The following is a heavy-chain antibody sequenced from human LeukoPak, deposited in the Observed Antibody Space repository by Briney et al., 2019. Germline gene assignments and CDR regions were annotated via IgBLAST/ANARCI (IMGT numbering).Heavy chain of an antibody. CDR3: ARHQTSYSSSSYTQD. V-gene: IGHV3-48*01. J-gene: IGHJ4*02. Sequence: GGSLRLSCAASGFIFSNYAMNWVRQAPGEGLEWVSYISTSSSTIYYADSVKGRFTISRDNAKNSLYLQMYSLAAEDTALYYCARHQTSYSSSSYTQDWGQGTLVTVSS. CDR1: GFIFSNYA. D-gene: IGHD6-13*01. CDR2: ISTSSSTI.